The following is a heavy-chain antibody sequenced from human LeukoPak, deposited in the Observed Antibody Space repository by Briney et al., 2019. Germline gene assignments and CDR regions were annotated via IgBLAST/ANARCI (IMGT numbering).Heavy chain of an antibody. Sequence: SETLSLTCTVSGGSISPYYWSWIRQPPGKGLEWLGYIYYSGNTEYKPSLRSRVAMSVDTSKNQFSLRLSSVTAADTAVYYCARSTGSTMFIDYWGQGTLVTVSS. CDR3: ARSTGSTMFIDY. V-gene: IGHV4-59*01. CDR2: IYYSGNT. D-gene: IGHD3-10*02. J-gene: IGHJ4*02. CDR1: GGSISPYY.